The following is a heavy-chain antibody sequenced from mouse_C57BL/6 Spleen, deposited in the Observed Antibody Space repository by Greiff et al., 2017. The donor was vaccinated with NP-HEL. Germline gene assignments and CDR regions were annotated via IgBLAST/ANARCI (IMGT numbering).Heavy chain of an antibody. Sequence: EVQLVESGGGLVKPGGSLKLSCAASGFTFSDYEMHWVRQTPEKGLEWVAYISSGSSTIYYADTVKGRFTFSRDNATNTLFLQMRSLTSEDTAMYYCARRDYYWDFDVWGTGTTVTVSS. CDR3: ARRDYYWDFDV. J-gene: IGHJ1*03. CDR1: GFTFSDYE. CDR2: ISSGSSTI. V-gene: IGHV5-17*01. D-gene: IGHD2-4*01.